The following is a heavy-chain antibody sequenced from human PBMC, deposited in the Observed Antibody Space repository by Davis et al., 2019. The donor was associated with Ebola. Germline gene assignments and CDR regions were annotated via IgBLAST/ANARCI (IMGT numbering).Heavy chain of an antibody. J-gene: IGHJ4*02. D-gene: IGHD2-2*01. Sequence: GESLKISCAASGFTFSRDWMTWARQAPGKGLEWVANIKQDGSEKYYVGSVKGRFTISRDNAKNSLYLQMNSLRAEDTAVYYCARDGVPAALDYWGQGTLVTVSS. CDR2: IKQDGSEK. CDR3: ARDGVPAALDY. CDR1: GFTFSRDW. V-gene: IGHV3-7*01.